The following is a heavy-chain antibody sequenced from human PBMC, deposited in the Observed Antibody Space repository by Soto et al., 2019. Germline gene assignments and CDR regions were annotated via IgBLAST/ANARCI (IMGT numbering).Heavy chain of an antibody. J-gene: IGHJ4*02. Sequence: GSLRLSCVASGFNFKAYAMGWVRQAPGKGLEWVASITATGGNTYYADSVRGRFTISRDNSRNFLFLQMNGLRPEDSALYYCAKDEGTSSTVFDYWGQGTLVTVSS. CDR1: GFNFKAYA. CDR3: AKDEGTSSTVFDY. V-gene: IGHV3-23*01. CDR2: ITATGGNT. D-gene: IGHD4-4*01.